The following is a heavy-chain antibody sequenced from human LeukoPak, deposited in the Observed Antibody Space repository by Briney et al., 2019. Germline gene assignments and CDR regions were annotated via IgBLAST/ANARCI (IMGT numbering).Heavy chain of an antibody. CDR1: GYTFTSYG. J-gene: IGHJ4*02. CDR3: ARDSPPSLVGATKGGVDY. CDR2: ISAYNGNT. V-gene: IGHV1-18*01. Sequence: ASVKVSCKASGYTFTSYGMSWVRQAPGQGLEWMGWISAYNGNTNYAQKLQGRVTMTTDTSTSTAYMELRSLRSDDTAVYYCARDSPPSLVGATKGGVDYWGQGTLVTVSS. D-gene: IGHD1-26*01.